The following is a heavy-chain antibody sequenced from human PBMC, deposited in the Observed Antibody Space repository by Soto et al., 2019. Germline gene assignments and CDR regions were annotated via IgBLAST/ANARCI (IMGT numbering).Heavy chain of an antibody. CDR1: GGSISSYY. CDR2: IYYSGST. V-gene: IGHV4-59*01. Sequence: PSETLSLTCTVSGGSISSYYWSWIRQPPGKGLEWIGYIYYSGSTNYNPSLKSRVTISVDTSKNQFSLKLSSVTAADTAVYYCARAMARGVRFDYWGQGTLVTVSS. D-gene: IGHD3-10*01. J-gene: IGHJ4*02. CDR3: ARAMARGVRFDY.